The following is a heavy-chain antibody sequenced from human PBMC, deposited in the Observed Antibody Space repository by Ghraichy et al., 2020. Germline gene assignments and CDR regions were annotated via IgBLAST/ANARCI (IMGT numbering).Heavy chain of an antibody. J-gene: IGHJ4*02. CDR3: ARSSSKRTAMVQELDY. CDR2: IYPGDSDT. Sequence: GGSLRLSCKGSGYSFTSYWIGWVRQMPGKGLEWMGIIYPGDSDTRYSPSFQGQVTISADKSISTAYLQWSSLKASDTAMYYCARSSSKRTAMVQELDYWGQGTLVTVSS. D-gene: IGHD5-18*01. V-gene: IGHV5-51*01. CDR1: GYSFTSYW.